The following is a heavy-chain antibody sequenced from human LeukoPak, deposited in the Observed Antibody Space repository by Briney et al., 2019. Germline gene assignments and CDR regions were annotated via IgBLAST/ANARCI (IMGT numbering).Heavy chain of an antibody. Sequence: SETLSLTCTVSGGSISSYYWSWIRQPPGKGLEWIGYIYYSGSTNYNPSLKSRVIISVDTSKNQFSLKLSSVTAADTAFYYCARVYYSRSYDYWYFDLWGRGTLVTVSS. D-gene: IGHD6-13*01. J-gene: IGHJ2*01. CDR1: GGSISSYY. V-gene: IGHV4-59*01. CDR2: IYYSGST. CDR3: ARVYYSRSYDYWYFDL.